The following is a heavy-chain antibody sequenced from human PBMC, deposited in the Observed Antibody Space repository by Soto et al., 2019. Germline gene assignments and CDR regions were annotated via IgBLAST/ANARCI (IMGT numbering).Heavy chain of an antibody. CDR2: IYYSGST. CDR1: GGSIRSSSSY. Sequence: QLQLQESGPGLVKPSETLSLTCTVSGGSIRSSSSYWDWIRQPPGKGLEWIGSIYYSGSTYYNPSLTSRVIISMDKSKHPCSLNVSSVTAADAAVYYCARRRGVVQDGMDVWGQGTTVSVSS. J-gene: IGHJ6*02. CDR3: ARRRGVVQDGMDV. D-gene: IGHD3-3*01. V-gene: IGHV4-39*01.